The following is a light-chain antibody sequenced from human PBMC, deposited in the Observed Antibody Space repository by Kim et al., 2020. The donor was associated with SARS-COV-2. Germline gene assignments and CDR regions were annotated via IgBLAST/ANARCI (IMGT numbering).Light chain of an antibody. CDR2: DSS. Sequence: SPGARASLSCRASQSVSSSLVWYQQKPGQAPRLLIYDSSKRATGIPARFSVSGSGTDFTLTISSLEPEDFAVYYCQQRSNWPPSLTFGGGTKVEI. V-gene: IGKV3-11*01. CDR1: QSVSSS. J-gene: IGKJ4*01. CDR3: QQRSNWPPSLT.